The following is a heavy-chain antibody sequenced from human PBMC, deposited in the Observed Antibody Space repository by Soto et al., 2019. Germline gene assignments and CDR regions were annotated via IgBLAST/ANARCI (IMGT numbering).Heavy chain of an antibody. CDR3: ARATFNYGPTRGYYFDY. Sequence: QVQLQQWGAGLLKPSETLSLTCGVSGGSFSGYYWTWLRQPPGKGLEWIGEINHSGSANYNPSLKSRVTISVDTSRDQCSLKLTSVTAADTAVYYCARATFNYGPTRGYYFDYWGQGNLVTVSS. D-gene: IGHD3-10*01. J-gene: IGHJ4*02. CDR2: INHSGSA. V-gene: IGHV4-34*01. CDR1: GGSFSGYY.